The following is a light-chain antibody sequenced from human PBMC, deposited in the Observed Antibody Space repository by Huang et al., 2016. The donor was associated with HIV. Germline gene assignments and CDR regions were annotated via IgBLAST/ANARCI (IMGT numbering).Light chain of an antibody. CDR3: HQYDIIPWT. CDR2: WAS. V-gene: IGKV4-1*01. Sequence: IVMTQSPDSLAVSLGESAAINCKSSQSVLDDSNNKNYLAWYQKKPGQPPRLLIYWASTRESGVPDRFSGSGSGTDFTLSISGLQAEDVAVYYCHQYDIIPWTFGQGTKVEIK. J-gene: IGKJ1*01. CDR1: QSVLDDSNNKNY.